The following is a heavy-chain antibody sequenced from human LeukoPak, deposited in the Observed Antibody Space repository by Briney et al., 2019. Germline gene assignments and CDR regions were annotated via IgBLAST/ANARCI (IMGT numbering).Heavy chain of an antibody. CDR3: AKSGYNRFDY. Sequence: GGSLRLSCAASGFTFSSYDMHWVRQAPGKGLEWVAFIRYDGSNTYYADSVKGRFTISRDNSKNTLYLQMNSLRAEDTAVYYCAKSGYNRFDYWGQGTLVTVSS. V-gene: IGHV3-30*02. CDR1: GFTFSSYD. D-gene: IGHD5-24*01. CDR2: IRYDGSNT. J-gene: IGHJ4*02.